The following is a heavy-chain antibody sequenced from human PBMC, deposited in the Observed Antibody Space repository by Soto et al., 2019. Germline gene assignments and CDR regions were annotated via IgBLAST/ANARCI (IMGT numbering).Heavy chain of an antibody. Sequence: GGSLRLSCAASGFTFSSYWMSWVRQAPGKGLEWVANIKQDGSEKYYVDSVKGRFTISRDNAKNSLYLQMNSLRAEDTAVYYCARDIDYGDFYFDYWGQGTLVTV. CDR1: GFTFSSYW. CDR2: IKQDGSEK. CDR3: ARDIDYGDFYFDY. J-gene: IGHJ4*02. D-gene: IGHD4-17*01. V-gene: IGHV3-7*01.